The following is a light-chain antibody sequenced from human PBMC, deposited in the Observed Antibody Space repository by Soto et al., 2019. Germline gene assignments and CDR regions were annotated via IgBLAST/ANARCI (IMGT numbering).Light chain of an antibody. V-gene: IGKV3-20*01. CDR1: QTISSY. J-gene: IGKJ2*03. Sequence: EIVLTQSPGTLSLSPGERATLSCRASQTISSYLAWYQHKPGQAPRLLIYDASSRATGIPDRFSGSGSGTDFTLTISRLEPEDFTVYYCQQYLSSPPYGFGQGTKLEL. CDR3: QQYLSSPPYG. CDR2: DAS.